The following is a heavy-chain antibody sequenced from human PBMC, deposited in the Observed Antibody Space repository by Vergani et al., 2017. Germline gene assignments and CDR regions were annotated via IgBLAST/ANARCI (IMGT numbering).Heavy chain of an antibody. CDR1: GGTFSSYA. Sequence: QVQLVQSGAEVKKPGSSVKVSCKASGGTFSSYAISWVRQAPGQGLGWMGGVIPIFGTANYAQKFQGRVTITADDSTSTAYMELSSLRSKNTAVYDCAQGRGESYPSFDYWGQGTLVTVSS. CDR3: AQGRGESYPSFDY. CDR2: VIPIFGTA. V-gene: IGHV1-69*13. J-gene: IGHJ4*02. D-gene: IGHD3-16*01.